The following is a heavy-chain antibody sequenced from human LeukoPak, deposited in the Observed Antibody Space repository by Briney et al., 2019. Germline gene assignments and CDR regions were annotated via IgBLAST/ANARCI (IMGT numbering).Heavy chain of an antibody. J-gene: IGHJ6*03. CDR1: GFTFRHYA. Sequence: PGGSLRLSCAASGFTFRHYAMCWVREAPGKGLEWGAVISYDGSNKYYADSVKGRFTISRDSSKNTLYLQMHSLRAEDTAVYCCARDWATGGNYYFMDVWSTGIAVTVSS. CDR2: ISYDGSNK. CDR3: ARDWATGGNYYFMDV. V-gene: IGHV3-30*01. D-gene: IGHD3-16*01.